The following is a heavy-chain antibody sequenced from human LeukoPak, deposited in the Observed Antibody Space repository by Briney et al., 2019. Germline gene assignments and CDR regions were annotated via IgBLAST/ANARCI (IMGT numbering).Heavy chain of an antibody. J-gene: IGHJ4*02. CDR2: IYHSGST. CDR1: GGSISSSNW. V-gene: IGHV4-4*02. Sequence: SETLSLTCAVSGGSISSSNWWSWVRQPPGKGLEWIGEIYHSGSTNYNPSLKSRVTISVDKSKNQFSLKLSSVTAADTAVYYCAGDVYCSSTSCHDYWGQGTLVTVSS. D-gene: IGHD2-2*01. CDR3: AGDVYCSSTSCHDY.